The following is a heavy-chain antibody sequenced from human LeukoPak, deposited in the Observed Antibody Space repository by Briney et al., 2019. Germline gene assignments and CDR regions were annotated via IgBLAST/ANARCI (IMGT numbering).Heavy chain of an antibody. Sequence: GGSLRLSCAASGFTFSSYWMHWVRQAPGKGLVWVSRINSDGSTISYADSVKGRFTISRDNAKNTLYLQMNSLRAEDTAVYYCARPDSSAYYYFDYWGQGTLVTVSS. CDR3: ARPDSSAYYYFDY. CDR1: GFTFSSYW. CDR2: INSDGSTI. J-gene: IGHJ4*02. V-gene: IGHV3-74*01. D-gene: IGHD3-22*01.